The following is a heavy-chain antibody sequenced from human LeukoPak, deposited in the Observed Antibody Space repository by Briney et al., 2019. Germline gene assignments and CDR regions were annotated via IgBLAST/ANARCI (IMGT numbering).Heavy chain of an antibody. CDR1: GGSISSSSYY. CDR2: IYYSGST. D-gene: IGHD3-10*01. CDR3: ARDPPYYYGSGSDP. J-gene: IGHJ5*02. Sequence: SETLSLTCTVSGGSISSSSYYWGWIRQPPGTGLEWIGSIYYSGSTYYNPSLKSRVTISVDTSKNQFSLKLSSVTAADTAVYYCARDPPYYYGSGSDPWGQGTLVTVSS. V-gene: IGHV4-39*07.